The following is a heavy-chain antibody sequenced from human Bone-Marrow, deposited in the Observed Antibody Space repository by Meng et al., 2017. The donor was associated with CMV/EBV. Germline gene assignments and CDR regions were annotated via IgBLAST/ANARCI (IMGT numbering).Heavy chain of an antibody. CDR2: IYYTGST. D-gene: IGHD3-16*01. V-gene: IGHV4-59*01. CDR3: ARTYYDYVWRINWFDP. CDR1: GGSLISYY. J-gene: IGHJ5*02. Sequence: GSLRLSCTVSGGSLISYYWSWVRQPPGKGLEWIGYIYYTGSTNYNPSLKSRVTISVDTSKNQFSLRLSSVTAADTAVYFCARTYYDYVWRINWFDPWGQGTLVTFSS.